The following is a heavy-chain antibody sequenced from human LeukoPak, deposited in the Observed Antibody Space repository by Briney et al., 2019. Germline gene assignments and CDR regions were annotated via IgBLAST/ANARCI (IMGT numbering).Heavy chain of an antibody. J-gene: IGHJ5*02. CDR3: ARDYCSSISCLNWFDP. Sequence: RGCLRLSCAAPGFTFTDYYMSWIRQAPGKGLEWVSYISSIGSTIYYADSVKGRFSLSRDNAKNSLYLQMNSLRAEDTAVYYCARDYCSSISCLNWFDPWGQGCLVTPSS. D-gene: IGHD2-2*01. V-gene: IGHV3-11*01. CDR1: GFTFTDYY. CDR2: ISSIGSTI.